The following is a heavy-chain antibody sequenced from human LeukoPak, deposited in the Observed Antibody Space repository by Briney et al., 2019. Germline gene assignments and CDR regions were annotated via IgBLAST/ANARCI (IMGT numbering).Heavy chain of an antibody. CDR2: IDYRGST. CDR3: ARRTAMVTKGRYFDL. V-gene: IGHV4-59*12. Sequence: SETLPLTCTVSGDSISTYYWSWIRQPPGKGLEWIAYIDYRGSTTYNPSLRSRVTISVDTSKNQFSLKLSSVTAADTAVYHCARRTAMVTKGRYFDLWGRGTLVTVSS. D-gene: IGHD5-18*01. CDR1: GDSISTYY. J-gene: IGHJ2*01.